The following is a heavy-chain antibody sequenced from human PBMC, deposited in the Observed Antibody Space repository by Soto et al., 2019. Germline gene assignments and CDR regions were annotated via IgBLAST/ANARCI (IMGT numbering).Heavy chain of an antibody. D-gene: IGHD3-22*01. CDR3: ARERYYYDSSGYYWPYYYYGMDV. Sequence: PSETLSLTCTFSGGSISSYYWSWIRQPPGKGLEWIGYIYYSGSTNYNPSLKSRVTISVDTSKDQFSLKLSSVTAADPAVYYCARERYYYDSSGYYWPYYYYGMDVWGQGTTVTVSS. V-gene: IGHV4-59*01. CDR1: GGSISSYY. CDR2: IYYSGST. J-gene: IGHJ6*02.